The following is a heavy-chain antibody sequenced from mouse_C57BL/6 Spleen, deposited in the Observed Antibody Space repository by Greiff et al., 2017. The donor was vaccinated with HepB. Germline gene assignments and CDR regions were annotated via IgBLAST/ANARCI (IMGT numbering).Heavy chain of an antibody. CDR3: ARPLTGYAMDY. D-gene: IGHD2-13*01. Sequence: EVQLVESGGGLVKPGGSLKLSCAASGFTFSDYGMHWVRQAPEKGLEWVAYISSGSSTIYYADTVKGRFTISRDNAKNTLFLQMTSLRSEDTAMYYCARPLTGYAMDYWGQGTLVTVSS. CDR1: GFTFSDYG. J-gene: IGHJ4*01. V-gene: IGHV5-17*01. CDR2: ISSGSSTI.